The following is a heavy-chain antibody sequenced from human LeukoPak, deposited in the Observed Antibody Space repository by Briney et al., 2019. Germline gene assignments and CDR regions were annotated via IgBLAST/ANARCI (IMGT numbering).Heavy chain of an antibody. Sequence: ASVKVSCKASGYTFTSYGISWVRQAPGQGLEWMGWISAYNGNTNYAQKLQGRVTMTTDTSASTAYMEPRSLRSDDTAVYYCARAVQLERRRLYYFDYWGQGTLVTVSS. V-gene: IGHV1-18*01. CDR2: ISAYNGNT. D-gene: IGHD1-1*01. J-gene: IGHJ4*02. CDR3: ARAVQLERRRLYYFDY. CDR1: GYTFTSYG.